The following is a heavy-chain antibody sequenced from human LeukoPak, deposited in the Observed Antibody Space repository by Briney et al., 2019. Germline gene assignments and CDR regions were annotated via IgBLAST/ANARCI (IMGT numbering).Heavy chain of an antibody. CDR1: GFAFSTYA. J-gene: IGHJ3*01. CDR2: ISGSGGSI. Sequence: GGSLRLSCAASGFAFSTYAVNWVRQAPGKGLEWVSVISGSGGSIYYADSVKGRFTISKDKAKNTMDLQMNSLRAEDTAVYYCAREVYSYSWYPHRGGFDFWGQGTMVTVSS. V-gene: IGHV3-23*01. D-gene: IGHD6-13*01. CDR3: AREVYSYSWYPHRGGFDF.